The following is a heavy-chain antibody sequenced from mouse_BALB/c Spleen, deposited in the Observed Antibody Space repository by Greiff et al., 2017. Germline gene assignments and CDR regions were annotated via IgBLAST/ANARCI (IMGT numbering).Heavy chain of an antibody. CDR2: IWAGGST. D-gene: IGHD1-1*01. CDR3: ARDYGSSHHHHFDY. V-gene: IGHV2-9*02. J-gene: IGHJ2*01. CDR1: GFSLTSYG. Sequence: VQLKESGPGLVAPSQSLSITCPVSGFSLTSYGVHWVRQPPGKGLEWLGVIWAGGSTNYNSALMSRLSISKDNSKSQVFLKMNSLQTDDTAMYYCARDYGSSHHHHFDYWGQGTTLTVSS.